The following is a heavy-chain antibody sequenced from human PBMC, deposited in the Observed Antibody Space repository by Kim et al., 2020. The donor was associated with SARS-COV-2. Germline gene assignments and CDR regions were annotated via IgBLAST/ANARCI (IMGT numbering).Heavy chain of an antibody. V-gene: IGHV5-51*01. CDR2: IYPADSDT. CDR3: ARRSSDTPDVVPSWYLDL. D-gene: IGHD2-15*01. J-gene: IGHJ2*01. CDR1: GYTFSNYW. Sequence: GESLKISCKAFGYTFSNYWIGWVRQMPGKGLEWMGVIYPADSDTTYSPSFQGQVTISVDRSVNTAYLQWSSLKASDTAMYYCARRSSDTPDVVPSWYLDLWGRGTQVTVSS.